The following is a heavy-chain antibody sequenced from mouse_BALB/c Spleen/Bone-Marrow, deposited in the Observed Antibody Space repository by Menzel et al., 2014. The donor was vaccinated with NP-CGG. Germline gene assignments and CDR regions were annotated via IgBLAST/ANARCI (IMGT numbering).Heavy chain of an antibody. CDR1: GYAFTDYL. D-gene: IGHD2-3*01. V-gene: IGHV1-54*01. Sequence: QVQLQQSGAELVRPGTSVKVSCKASGYAFTDYLMEWLKQRPGQGLEWIGVINPGSGSTNYNEKFKDKATLTADKSSSTPYMQGSGLTPDDSAVYFCEGYDGYFDYWGQGTILTVSS. CDR3: EGYDGYFDY. J-gene: IGHJ2*01. CDR2: INPGSGST.